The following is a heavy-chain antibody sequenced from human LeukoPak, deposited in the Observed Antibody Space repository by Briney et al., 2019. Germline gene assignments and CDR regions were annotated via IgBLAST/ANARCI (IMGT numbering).Heavy chain of an antibody. J-gene: IGHJ4*02. CDR1: GFTFSDHY. Sequence: GRSLRLSCAASGFTFSDHYMDWVRQAPGKRLEWVGRSRDKAHSHTTEYAASVKGRFTVSRDDSQSSLYLQMNSLKIEDTAVYYCVRTFNGTWAHFDYWGQGTLVTVSS. CDR3: VRTFNGTWAHFDY. CDR2: SRDKAHSHTT. V-gene: IGHV3-72*01. D-gene: IGHD2-8*01.